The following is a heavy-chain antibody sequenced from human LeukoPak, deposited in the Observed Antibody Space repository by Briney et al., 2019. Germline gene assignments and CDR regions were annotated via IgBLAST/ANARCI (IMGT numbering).Heavy chain of an antibody. CDR1: GYTFTGYY. CDR3: ARDGKDSSSSPHYYYYYMDV. J-gene: IGHJ6*03. CDR2: INPNSGGT. V-gene: IGHV1-2*02. D-gene: IGHD6-6*01. Sequence: GASVKVSCKASGYTFTGYYMHWVRQAPGQGLEWMGWINPNSGGTNYAQKFQGRVTMTRDTSISTAYMELSRLRSDDTAVYYCARDGKDSSSSPHYYYYYMDVWGKGTTVTVSS.